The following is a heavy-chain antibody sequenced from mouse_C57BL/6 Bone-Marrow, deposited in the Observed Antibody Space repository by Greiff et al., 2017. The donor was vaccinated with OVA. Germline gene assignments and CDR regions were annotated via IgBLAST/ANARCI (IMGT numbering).Heavy chain of an antibody. V-gene: IGHV3-1*01. CDR3: ARGGGQLRLPD. D-gene: IGHD3-2*02. CDR2: ISYSGST. Sequence: EVQLVESGPGMVKPSQSLSLTCTVTGYSITSGYDWHWIRHFPGNKLEWMGYISYSGSTNYNPSLKSRISITHDTSKNHFFLKLNSVTTEDTATYYCARGGGQLRLPDWGQGTLVTVSA. J-gene: IGHJ3*01. CDR1: GYSITSGYD.